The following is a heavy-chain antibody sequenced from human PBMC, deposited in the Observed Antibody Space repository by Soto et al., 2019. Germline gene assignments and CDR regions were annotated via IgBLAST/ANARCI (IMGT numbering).Heavy chain of an antibody. CDR1: GFTISSYW. V-gene: IGHV3-74*01. D-gene: IGHD3-16*01. Sequence: PGWSLRLSCAASGFTISSYWMHWVRQAPGKGLVWVSRINSDESSTDYADSVKGRFTISRDNAKNTLYLQMNSLRAEDTALYYCARSKATFGKNWFDPWGQGTLVTVSS. CDR3: ARSKATFGKNWFDP. J-gene: IGHJ5*02. CDR2: INSDESST.